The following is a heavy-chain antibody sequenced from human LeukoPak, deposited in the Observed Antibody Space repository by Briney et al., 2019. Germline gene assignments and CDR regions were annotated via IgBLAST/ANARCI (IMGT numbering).Heavy chain of an antibody. CDR1: GGSISSALYH. CDR3: ARGEVRGVYYYYMDV. D-gene: IGHD3-10*01. CDR2: VYYTGST. J-gene: IGHJ6*03. V-gene: IGHV4-39*07. Sequence: SETLSLTRTVSGGSISSALYHWGWIRQPPGKNLEWLGSVYYTGSTHNNPSLKSRVTISVDTSKNQFSLKLSSVTAADTAVYYCARGEVRGVYYYYMDVWGKGTTVTISS.